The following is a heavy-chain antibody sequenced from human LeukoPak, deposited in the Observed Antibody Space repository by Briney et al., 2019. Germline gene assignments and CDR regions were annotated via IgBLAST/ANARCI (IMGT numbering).Heavy chain of an antibody. CDR3: ARESSGSYSLDY. D-gene: IGHD1-26*01. V-gene: IGHV3-53*01. CDR1: GFTVRSNY. J-gene: IGHJ4*02. Sequence: GGSLRLSCAASGFTVRSNYMSWVRQAPGKGLEWVSVIYSGGSTYYADSVKGRFTISRDNSKNTLYLQMNSLRAEDTAVYYCARESSGSYSLDYWGQGTLVTVSS. CDR2: IYSGGST.